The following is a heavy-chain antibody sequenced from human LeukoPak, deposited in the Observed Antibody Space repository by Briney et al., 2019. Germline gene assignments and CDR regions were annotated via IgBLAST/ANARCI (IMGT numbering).Heavy chain of an antibody. CDR3: ARGSIAAAGETIDY. D-gene: IGHD6-13*01. CDR2: IIPIFGIA. V-gene: IGHV1-69*04. Sequence: SVKVSCKASGGTFSSYAISWVRQAPGQGLEWMGRIIPIFGIANYAQKFQARVTITADKSTSTAYMELSSLRSEDTAVYYCARGSIAAAGETIDYWGQGTLVTVSS. J-gene: IGHJ4*02. CDR1: GGTFSSYA.